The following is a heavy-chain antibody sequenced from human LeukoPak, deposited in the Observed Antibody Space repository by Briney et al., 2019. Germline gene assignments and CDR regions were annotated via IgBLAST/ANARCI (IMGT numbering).Heavy chain of an antibody. D-gene: IGHD1-26*01. Sequence: SGKVSCKASGGTFSSYAISWVRQAPGQGLEWMGGIIPIFGTANYAQKFQGRVTITADESTSTAYMELSSLRSEDTAVYYCARDIVGATRGHFDYWGQGTLVTVSS. CDR3: ARDIVGATRGHFDY. CDR1: GGTFSSYA. V-gene: IGHV1-69*13. CDR2: IIPIFGTA. J-gene: IGHJ4*02.